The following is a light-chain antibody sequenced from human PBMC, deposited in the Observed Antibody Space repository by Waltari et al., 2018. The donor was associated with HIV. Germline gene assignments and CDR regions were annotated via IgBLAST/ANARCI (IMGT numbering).Light chain of an antibody. V-gene: IGLV2-14*01. J-gene: IGLJ3*02. CDR2: EVN. Sequence: QSALTQPASVSGSPGQSITISCTGTSSDGGGYNYVSWYQHYPGKAPKLMIYEVNHRPSGVSNRFSGSKSGNTASLTISGLQAEDEADYYCSSYTSASTLGVFGGGTKLTVL. CDR1: SSDGGGYNY. CDR3: SSYTSASTLGV.